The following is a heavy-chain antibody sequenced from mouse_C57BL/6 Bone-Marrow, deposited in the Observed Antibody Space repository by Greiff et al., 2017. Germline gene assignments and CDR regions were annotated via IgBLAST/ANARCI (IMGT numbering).Heavy chain of an antibody. Sequence: QVQLQQSGPGLVQPSQSLSITCTVSGFSLTSYGVHWVRPSPGKGLEWLGVIWSGGSTDYNAAFISRLSISKDNSKSQVFFKMNSLQADDTAIYYCARNGITTGLDYWGQGTTLTVAS. CDR3: ARNGITTGLDY. D-gene: IGHD1-1*01. CDR2: IWSGGST. CDR1: GFSLTSYG. V-gene: IGHV2-2*01. J-gene: IGHJ2*01.